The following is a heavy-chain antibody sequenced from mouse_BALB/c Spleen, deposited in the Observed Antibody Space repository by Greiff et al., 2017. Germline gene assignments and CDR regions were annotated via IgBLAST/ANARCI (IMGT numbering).Heavy chain of an antibody. CDR3: ARYYGSSYYFDY. V-gene: IGHV14-1*02. Sequence: VQLKESGAELVRPGALVKLSCKASGFNIKDYYMHWVKQRPEQGLEWIGWIDPENGNTIYDPKFQGKASITADTSSNTAYLQLSSLTSEDTAVYYCARYYGSSYYFDYWGQGTTLTVSS. CDR2: IDPENGNT. D-gene: IGHD1-1*01. J-gene: IGHJ2*01. CDR1: GFNIKDYY.